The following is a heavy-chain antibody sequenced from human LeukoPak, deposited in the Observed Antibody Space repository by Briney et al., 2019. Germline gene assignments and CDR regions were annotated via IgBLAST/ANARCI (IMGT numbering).Heavy chain of an antibody. Sequence: ASVKVSCKASGYTFTSYGITWVRQAPGQGLEWMGWISAYNGNTNYAQELQGRVTMTTDTSTSTAYMELRSLRSDDTAVYYCARDWGTAMVTDWFDPWGQGTLVTVSS. J-gene: IGHJ5*02. CDR2: ISAYNGNT. V-gene: IGHV1-18*01. D-gene: IGHD5-18*01. CDR3: ARDWGTAMVTDWFDP. CDR1: GYTFTSYG.